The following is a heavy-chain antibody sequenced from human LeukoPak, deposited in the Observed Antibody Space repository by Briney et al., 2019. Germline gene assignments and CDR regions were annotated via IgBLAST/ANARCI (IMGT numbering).Heavy chain of an antibody. CDR3: ARESCSSTSCYTETGIDY. D-gene: IGHD2-2*02. J-gene: IGHJ4*02. V-gene: IGHV3-48*01. CDR1: GFTFSSYS. CDR2: ISSSSTI. Sequence: GSLRLSCAASGFTFSSYSMNWVRQAPGKGLEWVSYISSSSTIYYADSVKGRFTISRDNAKNSLYLQMNSLRAEDTAVYYCARESCSSTSCYTETGIDYWDQGTLVTVSS.